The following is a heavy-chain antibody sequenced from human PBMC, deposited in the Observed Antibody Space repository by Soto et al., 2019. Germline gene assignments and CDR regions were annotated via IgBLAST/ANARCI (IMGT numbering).Heavy chain of an antibody. J-gene: IGHJ5*01. D-gene: IGHD1-26*01. CDR3: VRLIGNSWLDF. CDR2: TYYRSKWYN. Sequence: SQTHSLTCTISGDRFSRSSANWNWIRTSPSRGLEWLGRTYYRSKWYNDYAESVKSRITINPDTSKNQFSLHLNSVTPEDTAVYYCVRLIGNSWLDFWGQGTLVTVSS. V-gene: IGHV6-1*01. CDR1: GDRFSRSSAN.